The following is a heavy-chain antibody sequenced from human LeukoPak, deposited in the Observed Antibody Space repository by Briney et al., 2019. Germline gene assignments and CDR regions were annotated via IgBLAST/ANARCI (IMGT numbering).Heavy chain of an antibody. CDR1: GYTFSSHD. V-gene: IGHV1-8*01. J-gene: IGHJ4*02. Sequence: ASVKVSCKASGYTFSSHDINWVRQAGQGLEWMGFMTPNSGNTGYAQKFQGRVTITADKSTSTAYMELSSLRSEDTAVYYCAGGPQEMTTVTTFDYWGQGTLVTVSS. CDR3: AGGPQEMTTVTTFDY. D-gene: IGHD4-11*01. CDR2: MTPNSGNT.